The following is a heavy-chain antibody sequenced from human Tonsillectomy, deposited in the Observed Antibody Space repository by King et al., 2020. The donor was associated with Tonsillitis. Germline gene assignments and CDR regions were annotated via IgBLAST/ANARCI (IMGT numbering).Heavy chain of an antibody. V-gene: IGHV3-30*04. CDR1: RFTFSTYT. Sequence: QLVQSGGGVVQPGKSLRLSCAASRFTFSTYTMHWVRQAPGKGLEWVAVISYDGSNKYYADSVKGRFTISRDNSKNTVSLEMNSLRAEDTAVYYCVAYDYGDYVVDYWGQGTLVTVSS. CDR3: VAYDYGDYVVDY. J-gene: IGHJ4*02. CDR2: ISYDGSNK. D-gene: IGHD4-17*01.